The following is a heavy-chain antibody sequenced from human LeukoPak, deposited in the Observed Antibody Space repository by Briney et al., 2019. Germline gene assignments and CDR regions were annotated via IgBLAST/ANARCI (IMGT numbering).Heavy chain of an antibody. J-gene: IGHJ3*02. Sequence: PSETLSLTCTVSGGSISSYYWSWIRQPAGKGLEWIGRIYTNGSTNYNPSLKSRVTMSVDTSKNQFSLKLSSVTAADTAVYYCARAHWPYYYDSSDAFDIWGQGTMVTVSS. CDR1: GGSISSYY. D-gene: IGHD3-22*01. CDR2: IYTNGST. V-gene: IGHV4-4*07. CDR3: ARAHWPYYYDSSDAFDI.